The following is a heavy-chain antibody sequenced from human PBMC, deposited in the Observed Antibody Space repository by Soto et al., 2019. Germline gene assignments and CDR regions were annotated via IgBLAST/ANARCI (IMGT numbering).Heavy chain of an antibody. D-gene: IGHD3-9*01. CDR2: IYYRGNA. CDR3: ARREGLATISYYFDF. V-gene: IGHV4-39*01. Sequence: QLQLQESGPGLVKPSETLSLTCSVSDDSINSDKYYWGWIRQPPGKGLEWIGSIYYRGNAYYNPYLQNRVNISLDKSKSPFSLKLHSVTAADSAVYFCARREGLATISYYFDFWGPGALVTVSS. J-gene: IGHJ4*02. CDR1: DDSINSDKYY.